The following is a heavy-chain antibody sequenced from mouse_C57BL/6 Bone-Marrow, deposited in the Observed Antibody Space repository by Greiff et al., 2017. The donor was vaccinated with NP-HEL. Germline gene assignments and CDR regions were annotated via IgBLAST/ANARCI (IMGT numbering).Heavy chain of an antibody. CDR1: GFTFTDYY. Sequence: EVQLMESGGGLVQPGGSLSLSCAASGFTFTDYYMSWVRQPPGKALEWLGFIRNKANGYTTEYSASVKGRFTISRDNSQSILYLQMNALRAEDSATYYCARLALFYSWFAYWGQGTLVTVSA. J-gene: IGHJ3*01. V-gene: IGHV7-3*01. D-gene: IGHD1-1*01. CDR2: IRNKANGYTT. CDR3: ARLALFYSWFAY.